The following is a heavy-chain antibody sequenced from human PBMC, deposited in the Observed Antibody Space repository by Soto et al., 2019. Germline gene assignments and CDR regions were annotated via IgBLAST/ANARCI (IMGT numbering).Heavy chain of an antibody. V-gene: IGHV3-23*01. Sequence: GSLRLSCAASGFTFGSYAMTWVRQAPGKGLEWVSGISGSGASTFYADSVKGRFTTSRDTSKNTLYLQMNSLRAEDTAIYYCAKGAHSSSSRGVDVWGQGTTVTVSS. CDR2: ISGSGAST. CDR3: AKGAHSSSSRGVDV. D-gene: IGHD6-6*01. CDR1: GFTFGSYA. J-gene: IGHJ6*02.